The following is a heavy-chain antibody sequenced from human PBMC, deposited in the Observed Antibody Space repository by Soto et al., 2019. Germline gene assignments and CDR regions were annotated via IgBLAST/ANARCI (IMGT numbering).Heavy chain of an antibody. V-gene: IGHV5-10-1*01. CDR2: IDPTDSYT. CDR1: GYSFTRKW. D-gene: IGHD1-26*01. Sequence: PGESLKISCKASGYSFTRKWISWVRQMPGKGLEWMGRIDPTDSYTNYSPSFQGHVTISVDKSSSTAYVQWRSLKASDTAMYYCATTLPPSGGYFFSWFDPWGQGTLVTVSS. CDR3: ATTLPPSGGYFFSWFDP. J-gene: IGHJ5*02.